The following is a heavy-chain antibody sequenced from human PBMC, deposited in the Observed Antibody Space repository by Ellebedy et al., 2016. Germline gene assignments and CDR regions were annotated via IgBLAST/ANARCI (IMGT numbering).Heavy chain of an antibody. Sequence: SETLSLTCTVSGGSISSSSYYWGWIRQPPGKGLEWIGSIYYSGSTNFNPSLKSRVTISADTSKNQFSLKLSSVTAADTAVYYCARGYSYGYCFDYWGQGTLVTVSS. V-gene: IGHV4-39*01. D-gene: IGHD5-18*01. J-gene: IGHJ4*02. CDR3: ARGYSYGYCFDY. CDR1: GGSISSSSYY. CDR2: IYYSGST.